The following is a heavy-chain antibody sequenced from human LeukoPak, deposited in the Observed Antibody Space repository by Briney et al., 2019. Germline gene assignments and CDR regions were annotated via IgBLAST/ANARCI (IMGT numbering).Heavy chain of an antibody. J-gene: IGHJ5*02. CDR3: ARVISGSYSPGWFDP. V-gene: IGHV3-33*01. CDR1: GFTFSTYG. CDR2: IWYDGSNK. D-gene: IGHD1-26*01. Sequence: GGSLRLSCAASGFTFSTYGMHWVRQAPGKGLEWVAVIWYDGSNKYYADSVKGRFTISRDNSKNTLYLQMNSLRAEDTAVYYCARVISGSYSPGWFDPWGQGTLVTVSS.